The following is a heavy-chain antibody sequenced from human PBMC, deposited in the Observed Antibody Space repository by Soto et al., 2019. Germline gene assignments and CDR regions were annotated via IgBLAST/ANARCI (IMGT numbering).Heavy chain of an antibody. CDR3: ARGAAKFDY. CDR2: IYYSGST. V-gene: IGHV4-30-4*01. CDR1: GGSISSTNW. D-gene: IGHD6-13*01. J-gene: IGHJ4*02. Sequence: SETLSLTCAVSGGSISSTNWWSWLRQPPGKDLEWIGYIYYSGSTYYNPSLKSRLTISVDTSKNQFSLKLSSVTAADTAVYYCARGAAKFDYWGQGTLVTVSS.